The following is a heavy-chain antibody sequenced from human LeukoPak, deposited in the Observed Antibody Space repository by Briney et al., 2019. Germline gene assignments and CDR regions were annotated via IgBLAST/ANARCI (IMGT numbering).Heavy chain of an antibody. J-gene: IGHJ6*03. CDR2: ISTFNGHT. V-gene: IGHV1-18*01. D-gene: IGHD5-18*01. CDR1: GGTFSSYA. Sequence: GASVKVSCKASGGTFSSYAISWVRQAPGHGLEWMGWISTFNGHTNYAQSRQDRVTMTTDTSTSTVYMELSSLISDDTAVYYCARVDTVNYYYYKDVWGKGTPVTVSS. CDR3: ARVDTVNYYYYKDV.